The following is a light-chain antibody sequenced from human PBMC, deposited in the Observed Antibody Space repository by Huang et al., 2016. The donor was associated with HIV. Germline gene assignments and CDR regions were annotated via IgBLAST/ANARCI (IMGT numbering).Light chain of an antibody. Sequence: EDVLTQSPGTLSLSPGEKATLSCRTSQSLRDTYLAWYQQRPGQAPRLLIYGASTRATGIPDRFSGSGSGTEFTLTINRLEPQDFAVYFCLQYDRSPLTFGGGTRV. CDR2: GAS. CDR1: QSLRDTY. J-gene: IGKJ4*01. V-gene: IGKV3-20*01. CDR3: LQYDRSPLT.